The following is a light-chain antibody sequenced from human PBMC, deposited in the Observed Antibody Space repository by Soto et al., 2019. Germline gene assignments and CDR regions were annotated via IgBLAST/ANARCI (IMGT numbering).Light chain of an antibody. CDR1: SSNIGSHF. CDR2: RDG. CDR3: AVWDQSLTGWV. J-gene: IGLJ3*02. Sequence: QSVLTQPPSASGTPGQSLTISCSGISSNIGSHFVYWYQHLPGTAPKLLIFRDGQRPSGVPARFFGSKSGTSASLAITWLRSEDEADYYCAVWDQSLTGWVFGGGTKVTVL. V-gene: IGLV1-47*01.